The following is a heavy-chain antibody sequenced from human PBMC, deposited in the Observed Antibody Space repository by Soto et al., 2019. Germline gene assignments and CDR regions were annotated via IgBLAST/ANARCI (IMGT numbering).Heavy chain of an antibody. CDR3: ARAAIGYYYDSSGYLDFDY. Sequence: PSETLSLTCAVYGGSFSGYYWSWIRQPPGKGLEWIGEINHSGSTNYNPSLKSRVTISVDTSKNQFSLKLSSVTAADTAVYYCARAAIGYYYDSSGYLDFDYWGQGTLVTVSS. J-gene: IGHJ4*02. CDR1: GGSFSGYY. D-gene: IGHD3-22*01. V-gene: IGHV4-34*01. CDR2: INHSGST.